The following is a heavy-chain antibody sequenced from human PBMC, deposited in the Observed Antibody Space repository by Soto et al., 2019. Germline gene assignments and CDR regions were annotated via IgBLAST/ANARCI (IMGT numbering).Heavy chain of an antibody. J-gene: IGHJ2*01. CDR1: GYTFTSYG. D-gene: IGHD6-19*01. CDR3: ARLFGSSGWYWYFDL. CDR2: ISAYNGNT. Sequence: ASVKVSCKASGYTFTSYGIIWVRQAPGQGLEWMGWISAYNGNTNYAQKLQGRVTMTTDTSTSAAYMELRSLRSDDTAVYYCARLFGSSGWYWYFDLWGRGTLVTVSS. V-gene: IGHV1-18*01.